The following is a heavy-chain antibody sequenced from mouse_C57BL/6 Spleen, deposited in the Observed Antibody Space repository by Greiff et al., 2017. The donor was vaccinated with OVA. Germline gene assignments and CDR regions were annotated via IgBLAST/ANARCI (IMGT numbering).Heavy chain of an antibody. CDR2: IDPEDGDT. J-gene: IGHJ2*01. D-gene: IGHD1-1*01. Sequence: VQLQQSGAELVRPGASVKLSCTASGFNIKDYYMHWVKQRPEQGLEWIGRIDPEDGDTEYAPKFQGKATMTADTSSNTAYLQLSSLTSEDTAVYYCTMTTVGATPGYYFDYWGQGTTLTVSS. CDR3: TMTTVGATPGYYFDY. CDR1: GFNIKDYY. V-gene: IGHV14-1*01.